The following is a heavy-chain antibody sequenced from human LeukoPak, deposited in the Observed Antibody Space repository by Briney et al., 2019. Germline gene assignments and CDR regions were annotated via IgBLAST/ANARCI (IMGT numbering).Heavy chain of an antibody. Sequence: GGSLRLSCAASGFMFSSYGMHWVRQAPGKGLEWVAFIRYDGNNKHYADSVKGRFTISRDNSKDTLILQMNSLRPEDTAIYYCAKNDGNYCDPWGQGTLVTVSS. CDR3: AKNDGNYCDP. D-gene: IGHD1-26*01. V-gene: IGHV3-30*02. CDR2: IRYDGNNK. J-gene: IGHJ5*02. CDR1: GFMFSSYG.